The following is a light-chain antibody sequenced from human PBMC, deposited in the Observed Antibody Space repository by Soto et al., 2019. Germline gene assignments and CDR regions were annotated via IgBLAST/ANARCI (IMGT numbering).Light chain of an antibody. CDR2: STS. V-gene: IGKV3-20*01. J-gene: IGKJ2*01. CDR1: QGVSSSD. Sequence: VLTQSPGTLALSPGERATLSCRASQGVSSSDLAWYQHKPGQAPRRLIYSTSNRAPGIPDRFSGSGSGTDFTLSISRLEPEDFAVYSCQQYGSSPYTFGQGTKLEIK. CDR3: QQYGSSPYT.